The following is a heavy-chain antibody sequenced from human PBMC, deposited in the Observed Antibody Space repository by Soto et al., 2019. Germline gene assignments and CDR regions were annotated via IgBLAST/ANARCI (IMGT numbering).Heavy chain of an antibody. CDR1: GFTFSDYY. CDR3: ASSCAPDSSVNWGPRCGAFDI. D-gene: IGHD7-27*01. Sequence: GGSLRLSCAASGFTFSDYYMSWIRQAPGKGLEWVSYISSSSSYTNYADSVKGRFTISRDNAKNSLYLQMNSLRAEDTAVYYCASSCAPDSSVNWGPRCGAFDIWGQGTTVPVSS. CDR2: ISSSSSYT. V-gene: IGHV3-11*06. J-gene: IGHJ3*02.